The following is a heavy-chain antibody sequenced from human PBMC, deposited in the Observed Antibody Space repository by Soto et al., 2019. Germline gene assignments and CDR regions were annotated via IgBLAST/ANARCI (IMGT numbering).Heavy chain of an antibody. J-gene: IGHJ5*02. CDR1: GGSISTYY. CDR2: IYYTGNT. D-gene: IGHD3-10*01. CDR3: ARAQSCEFRNWFGP. V-gene: IGHV4-59*13. Sequence: SETLSLTCTVTGGSISTYYWRWIRQPPGKGLEWIGHIYYTGNTNYNPSLKSRVTISVDTSTNRFSLRLRSVSAADTAVYYCARAQSCEFRNWFGPWGQGTQVTVSS.